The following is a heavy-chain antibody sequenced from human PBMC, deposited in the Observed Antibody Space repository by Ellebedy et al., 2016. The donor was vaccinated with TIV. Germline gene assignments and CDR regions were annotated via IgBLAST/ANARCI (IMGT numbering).Heavy chain of an antibody. Sequence: MPSETLSLTCTVPGGSIISYYWSWIRQPPGKGLEWIGYIYYSGSTNYNPSLKSRVTISVDTSKNQFSLKLSSVTAADTAVYYCARGGYDYVHFDYWGQGTLVTVSS. CDR1: GGSIISYY. D-gene: IGHD5-12*01. CDR2: IYYSGST. J-gene: IGHJ4*02. V-gene: IGHV4-59*01. CDR3: ARGGYDYVHFDY.